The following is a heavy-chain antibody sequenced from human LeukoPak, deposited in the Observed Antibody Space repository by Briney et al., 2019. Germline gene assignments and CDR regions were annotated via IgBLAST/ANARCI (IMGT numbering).Heavy chain of an antibody. CDR1: GFTFSSYA. V-gene: IGHV3-23*01. J-gene: IGHJ4*02. CDR3: AKDSRSSGPPFYFDY. CDR2: ISGSGGST. D-gene: IGHD6-19*01. Sequence: PGGSLRLSCAASGFTFSSYAMSWVRQTPGKGLEWVSAISGSGGSTYYADSVKGRFTISRDNSKNTLYLQMNSLRAEDTAVYYCAKDSRSSGPPFYFDYWGQGTLVTVSS.